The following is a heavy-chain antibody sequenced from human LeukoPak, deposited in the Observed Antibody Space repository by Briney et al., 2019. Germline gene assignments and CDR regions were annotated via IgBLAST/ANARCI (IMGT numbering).Heavy chain of an antibody. CDR2: IKSKTDGGTT. D-gene: IGHD6-19*01. CDR3: TTMGGWSSGWYH. V-gene: IGHV3-15*01. CDR1: GFTFSDYY. Sequence: GGSLRLSCAASGFTFSDYYMSWVRQAPGKGLEWVGRIKSKTDGGTTDYAAPVKGRFTISRDDSKNTLYLQMNSLKTEDTAVYYCTTMGGWSSGWYHWGQGTLVTVSS. J-gene: IGHJ5*02.